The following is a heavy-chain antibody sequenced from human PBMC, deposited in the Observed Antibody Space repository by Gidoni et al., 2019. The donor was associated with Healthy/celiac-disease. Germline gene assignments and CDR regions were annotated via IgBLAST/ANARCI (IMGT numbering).Heavy chain of an antibody. V-gene: IGHV4-39*07. D-gene: IGHD3-22*01. CDR1: GGSISSSSYY. CDR2: IYYRGST. CDR3: ARDPGITMRVVAAFDI. Sequence: QLQLQESGPGLVKPSETLSLTCTVSGGSISSSSYYWGWIRQPPGKGLEWIGSIYYRGSTYYNPSLKSRVTISVDTSKNQFSLKLSSGTAADTAVYYCARDPGITMRVVAAFDIWGQGTMVTVSS. J-gene: IGHJ3*02.